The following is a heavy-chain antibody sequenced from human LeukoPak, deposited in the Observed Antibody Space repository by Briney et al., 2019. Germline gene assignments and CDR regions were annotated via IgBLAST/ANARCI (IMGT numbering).Heavy chain of an antibody. CDR2: MNPNSGNT. D-gene: IGHD6-13*01. V-gene: IGHV1-8*01. CDR3: ARAGSSWYQTSAEYFQH. Sequence: ASVKVSCKASGYTFTSYDINWVRQAPGQGLEWMGWMNPNSGNTGYAQKFQGRVTMTRNTSISTAYMELSSLRSEDTAVYYCARAGSSWYQTSAEYFQHWGQGTLVTVSS. J-gene: IGHJ1*01. CDR1: GYTFTSYD.